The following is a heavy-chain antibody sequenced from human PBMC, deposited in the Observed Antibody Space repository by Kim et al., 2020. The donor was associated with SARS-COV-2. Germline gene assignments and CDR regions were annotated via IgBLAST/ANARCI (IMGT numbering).Heavy chain of an antibody. J-gene: IGHJ4*02. Sequence: GGSLRLSCAASEFTFSSYGMHWVRQAPGKGLEWGAVIWYDGSNKVYADSVKGRFTVSRDSSKNTLYLQMNSLRVEDTAFYYCARGRGNYYYYFDYWGQGTQVTVSS. D-gene: IGHD1-26*01. CDR1: EFTFSSYG. V-gene: IGHV3-33*01. CDR3: ARGRGNYYYYFDY. CDR2: IWYDGSNK.